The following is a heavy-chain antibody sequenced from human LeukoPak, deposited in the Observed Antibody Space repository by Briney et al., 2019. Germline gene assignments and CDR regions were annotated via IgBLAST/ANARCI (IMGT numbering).Heavy chain of an antibody. Sequence: GRSLRLSCAASGFTFSSYAMHWVRQAPGKGLEWVAVISYDGSNKYYADSVKGRFTISRDNSKNTLYLQMNSLRAEDTAVYYCARDGVDAFDIWGQGTMVTVSS. CDR2: ISYDGSNK. CDR1: GFTFSSYA. V-gene: IGHV3-30-3*01. J-gene: IGHJ3*02. D-gene: IGHD3-16*01. CDR3: ARDGVDAFDI.